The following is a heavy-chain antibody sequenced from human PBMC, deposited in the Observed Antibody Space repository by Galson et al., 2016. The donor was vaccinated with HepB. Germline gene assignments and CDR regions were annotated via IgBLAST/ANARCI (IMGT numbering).Heavy chain of an antibody. CDR3: AKDLLGGTFIPYFFDY. J-gene: IGHJ4*02. Sequence: SLRLSCAASGFTVSTNYMSWVRQAPGKGLEWVSVIYSGGSTYYADSVKGRSTISRDISKNTVYLQMNSLRAEDTAVYYCAKDLLGGTFIPYFFDYWGQGTLVTVSS. CDR1: GFTVSTNY. D-gene: IGHD1-26*01. CDR2: IYSGGST. V-gene: IGHV3-53*01.